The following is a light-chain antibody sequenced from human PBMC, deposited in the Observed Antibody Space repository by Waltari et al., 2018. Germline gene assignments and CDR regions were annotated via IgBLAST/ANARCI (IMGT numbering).Light chain of an antibody. CDR2: AAS. CDR3: QQFESAPRT. V-gene: IGKV3-20*01. CDR1: QSLTVNY. J-gene: IGKJ1*01. Sequence: EIVLTQSPDILSLSPGDTATLSCRASQSLTVNYLAWYQQNPGQAPRLLIYAASSRATGVPDRFSGSGSGAHFTLAISRLEPEDFAVYYCQQFESAPRTFGQGTKVEIK.